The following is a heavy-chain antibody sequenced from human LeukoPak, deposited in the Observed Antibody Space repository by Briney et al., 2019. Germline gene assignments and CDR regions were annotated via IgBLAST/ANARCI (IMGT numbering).Heavy chain of an antibody. V-gene: IGHV1-18*01. CDR2: ISTYNDNS. D-gene: IGHD2-2*01. CDR3: AVPLAFGRFDY. CDR1: GYTFSTFG. J-gene: IGHJ4*02. Sequence: ASVKVSCKAAGYTFSTFGISWLRQAPGQGLEWVGWISTYNDNSNYAQKFQGRVTMTTDTSTSTAYMELRSLRSDDTAVYYCAVPLAFGRFDYWGQGTLVTVSS.